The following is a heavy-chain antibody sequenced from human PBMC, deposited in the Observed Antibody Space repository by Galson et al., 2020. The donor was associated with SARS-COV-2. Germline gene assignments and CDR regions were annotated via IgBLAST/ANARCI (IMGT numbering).Heavy chain of an antibody. J-gene: IGHJ4*02. V-gene: IGHV4-31*03. D-gene: IGHD3-10*01. CDR1: GGSISSGGYY. CDR3: ASEDYYGLGSYCWGGGYFDY. CDR2: IYYSGST. Sequence: SETLSLTCTVSGGSISSGGYYWSWIRQHPGKGLEWIGYIYYSGSTYYNPSLKSRVTISVDTSKNQFSLKLSSVTAADTAVYYCASEDYYGLGSYCWGGGYFDYWGQGTLVTVSS.